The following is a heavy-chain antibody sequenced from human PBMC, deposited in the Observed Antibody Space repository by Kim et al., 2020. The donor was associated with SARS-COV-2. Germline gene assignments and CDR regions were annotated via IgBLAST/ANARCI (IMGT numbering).Heavy chain of an antibody. J-gene: IGHJ4*02. Sequence: ASVKVSCKASGYTFTSYAMHWVRQAPGQRLEWMGWINAGNGNTKYSQKFQGRVTITRDTSASTAYMELSSLRSEDTAVYYCARDNIEPYSSSWYYGEFDYWGQGTLVTVSS. CDR3: ARDNIEPYSSSWYYGEFDY. V-gene: IGHV1-3*01. CDR2: INAGNGNT. D-gene: IGHD6-13*01. CDR1: GYTFTSYA.